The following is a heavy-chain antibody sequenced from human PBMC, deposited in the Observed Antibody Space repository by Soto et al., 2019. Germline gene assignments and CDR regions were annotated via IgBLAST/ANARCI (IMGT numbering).Heavy chain of an antibody. CDR3: ESGKDATVPLYYFDY. CDR1: GGTFSSYA. J-gene: IGHJ4*02. Sequence: ASVKVSCKASGGTFSSYAISWVRQAPGQGLEWMGGIIPIFGTANYAQKFQGRVTITADKSTSTAYMELSSLRSEDTAVYYCESGKDATVPLYYFDYWGQGTLVTVSS. D-gene: IGHD2-15*01. CDR2: IIPIFGTA. V-gene: IGHV1-69*06.